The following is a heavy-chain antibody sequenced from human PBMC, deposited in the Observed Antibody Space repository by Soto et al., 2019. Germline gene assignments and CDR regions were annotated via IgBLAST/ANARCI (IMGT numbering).Heavy chain of an antibody. CDR3: VKDCSGGSCYSARHFDY. D-gene: IGHD2-15*01. CDR2: ISAYNGNT. V-gene: IGHV1-18*01. CDR1: GYTFTSYG. J-gene: IGHJ4*02. Sequence: ASVKVSCKASGYTFTSYGISWVRQAPGQGLEWMGWISAYNGNTNYAQKLQGRVTMTTDTSTSTAYMELRSLRSDDTAVYYCVKDCSGGSCYSARHFDYWGQGTLVTVSS.